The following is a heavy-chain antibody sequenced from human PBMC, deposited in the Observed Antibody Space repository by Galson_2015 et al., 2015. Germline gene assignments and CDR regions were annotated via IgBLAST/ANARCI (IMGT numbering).Heavy chain of an antibody. D-gene: IGHD1-1*01. CDR2: IKTKTNGGTT. CDR3: TTKASNWNVDWREQYFDH. CDR1: GFTLNNAW. V-gene: IGHV3-15*01. Sequence: SLRLACAASGFTLNNAWMSWVRQAPGKGLEWVGRIKTKTNGGTTEYAAPVKGRFKISRDDSENTVYLQMNSLKSEDTALYYCTTKASNWNVDWREQYFDHWGQGTLVTVSS. J-gene: IGHJ4*02.